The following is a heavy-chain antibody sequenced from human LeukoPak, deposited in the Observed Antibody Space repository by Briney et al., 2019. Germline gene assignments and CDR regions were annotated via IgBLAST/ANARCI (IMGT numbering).Heavy chain of an antibody. Sequence: SQTLSLTCTVSGGSISSGSYYWSWIRQPAGKGLEWIGRIYTSGSTNYNPSLKSRVTISVDTSKNQFSLKLRSVTAADTAVYYCVRGPYGSSISNWFDPWGQGILVTVSS. J-gene: IGHJ5*02. CDR2: IYTSGST. V-gene: IGHV4-61*02. CDR1: GGSISSGSYY. CDR3: VRGPYGSSISNWFDP. D-gene: IGHD3-10*01.